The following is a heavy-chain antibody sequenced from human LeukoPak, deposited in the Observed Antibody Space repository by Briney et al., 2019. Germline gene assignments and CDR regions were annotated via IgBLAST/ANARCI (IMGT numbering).Heavy chain of an antibody. CDR2: ISAYTGNT. J-gene: IGHJ4*02. V-gene: IGHV1-18*01. D-gene: IGHD1-26*01. CDR1: GYTFTSYG. Sequence: ASVKVSCKASGYTFTSYGISWVRQAPGQGLEWMGWISAYTGNTNYAQKFQDRVTMTTDTSTGTAYMELRSLRSDDTAVYYCARATKIDYWGQGTLVTVSS. CDR3: ARATKIDY.